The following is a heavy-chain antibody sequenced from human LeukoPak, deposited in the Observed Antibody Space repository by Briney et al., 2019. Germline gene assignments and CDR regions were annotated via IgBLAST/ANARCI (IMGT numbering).Heavy chain of an antibody. CDR3: ATDFWSGTNIIDY. V-gene: IGHV4-39*07. CDR1: GGSISSTSYY. D-gene: IGHD3-3*01. CDR2: IYYSGST. Sequence: PSETLSLTCVVSGGSISSTSYYWGWIRQPPGKGLEWIGSIYYSGSTYYSPSLKSRVTISVDTSKNQFSLKLSSLTAADTAVYYCATDFWSGTNIIDYWGQGTLVTVSS. J-gene: IGHJ4*02.